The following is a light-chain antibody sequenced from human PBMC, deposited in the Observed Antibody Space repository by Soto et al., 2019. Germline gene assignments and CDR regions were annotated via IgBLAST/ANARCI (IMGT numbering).Light chain of an antibody. V-gene: IGKV1-9*01. Sequence: DLQLTQSPSFLSASVGDRVTITCRASQGISSYLAWCQQKPGKAPKLLIYAASTLQSGVPSRFSGSGSGTEFTLTISSLQPEDFATYYCQQLNSYPTFGGGTKVEIK. CDR2: AAS. J-gene: IGKJ4*01. CDR1: QGISSY. CDR3: QQLNSYPT.